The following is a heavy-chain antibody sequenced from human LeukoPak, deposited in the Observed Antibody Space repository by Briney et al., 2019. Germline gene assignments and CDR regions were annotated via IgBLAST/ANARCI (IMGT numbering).Heavy chain of an antibody. CDR1: GGTFTSYA. D-gene: IGHD2-2*01. CDR2: IIPIFGTA. CDR3: ARGGVPAALYGMDV. J-gene: IGHJ6*04. Sequence: ASVKVSCKASGGTFTSYAISWGRQAPGQGLVWMGGIIPIFGTANYAQKFQGRVTITADESTSTAYMELSSLRSEDTAVYYCARGGVPAALYGMDVWGKGTTVTVSS. V-gene: IGHV1-69*13.